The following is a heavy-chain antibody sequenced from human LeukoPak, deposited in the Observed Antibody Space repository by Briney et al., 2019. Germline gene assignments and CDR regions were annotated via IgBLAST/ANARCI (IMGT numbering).Heavy chain of an antibody. CDR3: ARAGYCSGGSCYPYYYYYYMDV. J-gene: IGHJ6*03. D-gene: IGHD2-15*01. CDR2: ISGHNDDT. Sequence: GASVKVSCKASGYTFTSYAISWVRQAPGQGLEWMGWISGHNDDTNYAQRLQGRVTMTTDTSTSTAYMELRSLRSDDTAVYYCARAGYCSGGSCYPYYYYYYMDVWGKGTTVTVS. CDR1: GYTFTSYA. V-gene: IGHV1-18*01.